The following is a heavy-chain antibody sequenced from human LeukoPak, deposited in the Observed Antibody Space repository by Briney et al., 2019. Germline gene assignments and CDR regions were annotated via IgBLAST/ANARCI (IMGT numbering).Heavy chain of an antibody. Sequence: GGSLRLSCAASGFTVSSNYMSWVRQAPGKGLEWVLVIYSGGSTYYADSVKGRFTISRDNSKNTLYLQMNSLRAEDTAVYYCARDGKDYYDSSGRRNAFDIWGQGTMVTVSS. D-gene: IGHD3-22*01. J-gene: IGHJ3*02. CDR3: ARDGKDYYDSSGRRNAFDI. CDR1: GFTVSSNY. V-gene: IGHV3-53*01. CDR2: IYSGGST.